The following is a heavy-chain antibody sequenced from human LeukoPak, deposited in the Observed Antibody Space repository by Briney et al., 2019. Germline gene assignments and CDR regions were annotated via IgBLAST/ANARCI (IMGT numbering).Heavy chain of an antibody. Sequence: GGSLRLSCAASGFTFTSYVLSWVRQAPGKGLEWVLSISGGGATTYYADSVRGRFTISRDNSKNTLYLQMNSLRAEDTALYYCAKDLSSGWGRFDCWGQGTLVTVSS. V-gene: IGHV3-23*01. D-gene: IGHD6-19*01. CDR2: ISGGGATT. J-gene: IGHJ4*02. CDR3: AKDLSSGWGRFDC. CDR1: GFTFTSYV.